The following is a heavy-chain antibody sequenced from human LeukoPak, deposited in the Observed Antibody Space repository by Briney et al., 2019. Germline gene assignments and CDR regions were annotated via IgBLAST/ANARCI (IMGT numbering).Heavy chain of an antibody. J-gene: IGHJ6*04. CDR2: IYYSGST. Sequence: SETLSLTCTVSGVSISSHYWSWIRQPPGKGLEWIGYIYYSGSTNYNPSLKSRVTISVDTSKNQFSLKLSSVTAADTAVYYCARAKYMDVWGKGTTVTVSS. CDR3: ARAKYMDV. V-gene: IGHV4-59*11. CDR1: GVSISSHY.